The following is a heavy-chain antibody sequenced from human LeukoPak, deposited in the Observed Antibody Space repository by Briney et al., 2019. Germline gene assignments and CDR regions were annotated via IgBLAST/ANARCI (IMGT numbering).Heavy chain of an antibody. J-gene: IGHJ4*02. CDR2: IYHSGST. D-gene: IGHD5-24*01. CDR1: GGSISSSNW. CDR3: ARVRWLQLGYFDY. V-gene: IGHV4-4*02. Sequence: SETLSLTCAVSGGSISSSNWWSWVRQPPGKGLEWIGEIYHSGSTNYNPSLKSRVTISVDTSKNQVSLKLTSVTAADTAVYYCARVRWLQLGYFDYRGQGTQVTVSS.